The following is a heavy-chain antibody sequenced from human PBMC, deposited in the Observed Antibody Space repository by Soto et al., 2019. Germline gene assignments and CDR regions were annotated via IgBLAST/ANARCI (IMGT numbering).Heavy chain of an antibody. CDR1: GYTFTGYY. CDR2: INPNSGGT. J-gene: IGHJ5*02. D-gene: IGHD1-7*01. CDR3: AKDANNWNYGPVPEDWFDP. V-gene: IGHV1-2*02. Sequence: GASVKVSCKASGYTFTGYYMHWVRQAPGQGLEWMGWINPNSGGTNYAQKFQGRVTMTRDTSISTAYMELSRLRSDDTAVYYCAKDANNWNYGPVPEDWFDPWGQGTLVTVSS.